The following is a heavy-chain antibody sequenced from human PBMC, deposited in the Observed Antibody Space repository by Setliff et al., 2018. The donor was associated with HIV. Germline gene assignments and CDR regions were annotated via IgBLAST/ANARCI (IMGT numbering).Heavy chain of an antibody. J-gene: IGHJ4*02. Sequence: ASETLSLTCTVSGGSISSYYWSWIRQPPGKGLEWLGHIYSSGSTNYNPSLKSRVTISVGTSKNQFSLKLYSVTAADTAVYYCARAYFGSGIYYWGQGTLVTVSS. CDR1: GGSISSYY. CDR3: ARAYFGSGIYY. CDR2: IYSSGST. D-gene: IGHD3-10*01. V-gene: IGHV4-4*09.